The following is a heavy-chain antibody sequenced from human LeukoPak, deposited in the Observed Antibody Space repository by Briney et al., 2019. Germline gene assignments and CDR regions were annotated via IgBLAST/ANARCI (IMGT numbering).Heavy chain of an antibody. CDR2: IYYSGTT. V-gene: IGHV4-61*01. CDR3: ARTTGRYLQFDP. D-gene: IGHD3-9*01. J-gene: IGHJ5*02. CDR1: GGSVSSGSYY. Sequence: SETLSLTCTVSGGSVSSGSYYWSWIRQPPGKGLEWIGYIYYSGTTNYNPSLKSRVTISVDASKNQFSLKLSSVTAADTAVYYCARTTGRYLQFDPWGQGTLVTVSS.